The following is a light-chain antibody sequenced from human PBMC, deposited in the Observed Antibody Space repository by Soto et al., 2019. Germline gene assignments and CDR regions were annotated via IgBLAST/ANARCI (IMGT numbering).Light chain of an antibody. J-gene: IGKJ3*01. Sequence: DIPLTQSPSFLSASVGDRVTITCRASQGISSYLAWYQQKPGKAPELLIFAASTLQNGVPSRFSGSGSGTEFTLPISSLQPEDFATYYCLHLNSYSPDTFGPGTKVDIK. CDR3: LHLNSYSPDT. CDR2: AAS. CDR1: QGISSY. V-gene: IGKV1-9*01.